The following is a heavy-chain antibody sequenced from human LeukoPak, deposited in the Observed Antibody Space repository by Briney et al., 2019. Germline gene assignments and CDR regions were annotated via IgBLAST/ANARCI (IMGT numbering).Heavy chain of an antibody. J-gene: IGHJ4*02. Sequence: GASVKVSCKASGFTFTSSAMQWVRQARGQRLEWIGWIVVGSGNTNYAQKFQEGVTITRDMSTSTAYMELSSLRSEDTAVYYCAAETYYYDSSGYQVFLFDYWGQGTLVTVSS. V-gene: IGHV1-58*02. D-gene: IGHD3-22*01. CDR3: AAETYYYDSSGYQVFLFDY. CDR1: GFTFTSSA. CDR2: IVVGSGNT.